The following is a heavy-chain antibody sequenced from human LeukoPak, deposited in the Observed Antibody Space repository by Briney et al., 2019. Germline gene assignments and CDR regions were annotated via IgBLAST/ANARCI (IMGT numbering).Heavy chain of an antibody. CDR2: INGSGGRI. Sequence: GGSLRLSCAASGFTFSSYAMSWVRQAPGKGLEWVSAINGSGGRIYYADSVKGRFTISRDNSKSTLYLQMNSLRAEDTAVYYCAKVSVVVVAATNDYWGQGTLVTVSS. J-gene: IGHJ4*02. CDR1: GFTFSSYA. D-gene: IGHD2-15*01. V-gene: IGHV3-23*01. CDR3: AKVSVVVVAATNDY.